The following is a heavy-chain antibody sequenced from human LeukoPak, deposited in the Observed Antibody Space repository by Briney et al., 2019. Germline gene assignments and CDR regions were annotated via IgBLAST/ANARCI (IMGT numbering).Heavy chain of an antibody. J-gene: IGHJ3*02. CDR2: IYRSGSA. CDR3: ARVDRRASRVFDI. Sequence: PPEILSLTCTVSGGSINGYFWTWIRQPPGKGLEWVGYIYRSGSANYNPSLKSRVTISVDMRKNSLSLKLISVTAADTALYYCARVDRRASRVFDIWGKGTIVTVST. D-gene: IGHD2-2*03. CDR1: GGSINGYF. V-gene: IGHV4-59*01.